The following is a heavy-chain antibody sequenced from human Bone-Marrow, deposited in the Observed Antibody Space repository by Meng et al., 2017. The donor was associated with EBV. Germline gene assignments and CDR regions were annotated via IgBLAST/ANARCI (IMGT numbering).Heavy chain of an antibody. CDR3: SRSNWYPDY. V-gene: IGHV3-74*01. D-gene: IGHD6-13*01. CDR2: LNEHGTIT. Sequence: VRWRRPGGALVQPGGSVRLSCAASGFSFSSYWMHWVSQAPGKGPVWVSRLNEHGTITTYADSVKGRFTISRDNGKNTLYLQMNSLRADDTAVYYCSRSNWYPDYWGQGTLVTVSS. J-gene: IGHJ4*02. CDR1: GFSFSSYW.